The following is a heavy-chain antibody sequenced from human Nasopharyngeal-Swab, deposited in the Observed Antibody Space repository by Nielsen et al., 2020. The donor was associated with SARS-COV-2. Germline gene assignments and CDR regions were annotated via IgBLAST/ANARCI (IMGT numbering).Heavy chain of an antibody. CDR2: ISSSGSYT. CDR1: GFTFSDYT. CDR3: ASDSRY. Sequence: GGSLRPSCAASGFTFSDYTMNWVRQAPGQGLEWVSSISSSGSYTYYTDSVKGRFTLARDHAKNSLYLQMNSLRAEDTAVYYCASDSRYWGQGTLVTVSS. D-gene: IGHD2-2*01. J-gene: IGHJ4*02. V-gene: IGHV3-21*01.